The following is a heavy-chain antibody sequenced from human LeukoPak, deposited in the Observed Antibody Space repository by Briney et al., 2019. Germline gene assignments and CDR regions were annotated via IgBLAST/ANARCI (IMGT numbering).Heavy chain of an antibody. Sequence: GGSLRLSCTASGFTFGDCAMSWFRQAPGKGLEWVGFIRSKAYGGTTEYAASVKGRFTISRDDSKSIAYLQMNSLKTEDTAVYYCTSRGYGGSTGGDYWGQGTLVTVSS. CDR3: TSRGYGGSTGGDY. J-gene: IGHJ4*02. CDR1: GFTFGDCA. CDR2: IRSKAYGGTT. V-gene: IGHV3-49*03. D-gene: IGHD4-23*01.